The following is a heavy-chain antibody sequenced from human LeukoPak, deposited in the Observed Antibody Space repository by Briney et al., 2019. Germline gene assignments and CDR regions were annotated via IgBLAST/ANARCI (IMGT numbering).Heavy chain of an antibody. V-gene: IGHV1-2*02. Sequence: ASVKVSCKASGYTFTGYYMHWVRQAPGQRLEWMGWINPNSGGTNYAQKFQGRVTMTRDTSISTAYMELSRLRSDDTAVYYCARHYYDSSRSFDYWGQGTLVTVSS. CDR3: ARHYYDSSRSFDY. CDR2: INPNSGGT. CDR1: GYTFTGYY. D-gene: IGHD3-22*01. J-gene: IGHJ4*02.